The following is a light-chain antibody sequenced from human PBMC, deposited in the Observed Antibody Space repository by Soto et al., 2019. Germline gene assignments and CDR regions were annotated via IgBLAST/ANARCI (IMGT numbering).Light chain of an antibody. J-gene: IGKJ2*01. CDR1: QRISTY. CDR3: QQSFTTHRT. CDR2: AAS. V-gene: IGKV1-39*01. Sequence: DIQMTQFPSSLSASVGDRVTITCRASQRISTYLNWYQQKPGKAPKLLIYAASSLQSGVPSTFSGSGSGTAFTLTISSLQPEDFATYYCQQSFTTHRTFGQGTKLEIK.